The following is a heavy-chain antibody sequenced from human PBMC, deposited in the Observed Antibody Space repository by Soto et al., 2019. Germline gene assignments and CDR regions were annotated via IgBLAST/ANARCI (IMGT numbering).Heavy chain of an antibody. J-gene: IGHJ5*02. Sequence: RSLTCAVSGYSISSGYYWGWIRQPPGKGLEWIGSIYHSGSTYYNPSLKSRVTISVDTSKNQFSLKLSSVTAADTAVYYCARDRSAGTYYDFWSGYYTGIDWFDPWGQGTLVTVSS. V-gene: IGHV4-38-2*02. D-gene: IGHD3-3*01. CDR2: IYHSGST. CDR3: ARDRSAGTYYDFWSGYYTGIDWFDP. CDR1: GYSISSGYY.